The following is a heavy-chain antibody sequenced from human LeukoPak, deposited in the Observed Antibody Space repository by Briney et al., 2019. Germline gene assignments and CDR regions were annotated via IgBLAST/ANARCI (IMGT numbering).Heavy chain of an antibody. Sequence: PSETLSLTCTVSGGSISSGDYYWSWIRQPPGKGPEWIGYIYYSGSTYYNPSLKSRVTISVDTSKNQFSLKLSSVTAADTAVYYCARVNPTADYGGAFDIWGQGTMVTVSS. CDR1: GGSISSGDYY. CDR3: ARVNPTADYGGAFDI. D-gene: IGHD4-23*01. CDR2: IYYSGST. J-gene: IGHJ3*02. V-gene: IGHV4-30-4*01.